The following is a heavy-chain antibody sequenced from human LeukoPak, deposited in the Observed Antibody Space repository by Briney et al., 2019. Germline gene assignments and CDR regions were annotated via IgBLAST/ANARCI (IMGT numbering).Heavy chain of an antibody. D-gene: IGHD3-3*02. CDR3: ARLVFYAFDI. Sequence: GGSLRLSCAASGFTFSSYEMNWVRQAPGKGLEWVSYISSSGSTIYYADSVKGRFTISRDNAKNSLYLQMNSLRAEDTAVYYCARLVFYAFDIWGQGTMVTVSS. J-gene: IGHJ3*02. CDR1: GFTFSSYE. V-gene: IGHV3-48*03. CDR2: ISSSGSTI.